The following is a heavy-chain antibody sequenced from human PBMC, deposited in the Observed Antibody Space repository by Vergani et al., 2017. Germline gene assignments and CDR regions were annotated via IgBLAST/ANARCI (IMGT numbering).Heavy chain of an antibody. CDR3: AGGVSIAARRGTQLLDYYYYMDV. V-gene: IGHV1-69*01. CDR2: IIPIFGTA. J-gene: IGHJ6*03. CDR1: GGTFSSYA. D-gene: IGHD6-6*01. Sequence: QVQLVQSGAEVKKPGSSVKVSCKASGGTFSSYAISWVRQAPGQGLEWMGGIIPIFGTANYAQKFQGRVTITADESTSTAYMELSSLRSEDTAVYYCAGGVSIAARRGTQLLDYYYYMDVWGKGTTVTVSS.